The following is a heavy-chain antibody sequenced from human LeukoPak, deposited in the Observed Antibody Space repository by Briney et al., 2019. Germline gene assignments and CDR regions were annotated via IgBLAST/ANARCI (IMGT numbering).Heavy chain of an antibody. CDR2: IRYDGSKK. J-gene: IGHJ4*02. V-gene: IGHV3-30*02. D-gene: IGHD6-13*01. CDR3: ARGTPLPIAAAGTDVENS. CDR1: GFIFSSYG. Sequence: PGGSLRLSCAASGFIFSSYGMHWVRQAPGKGLEWVAFIRYDGSKKYYADSVKGRFTISRDNSKNTLYLQMNSLRAEDTAVYYCARGTPLPIAAAGTDVENSWGQGTLVTVSS.